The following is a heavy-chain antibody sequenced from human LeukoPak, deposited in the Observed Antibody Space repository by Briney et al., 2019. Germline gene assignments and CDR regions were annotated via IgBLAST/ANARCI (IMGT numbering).Heavy chain of an antibody. CDR2: IGAYNGNT. CDR3: ARAVPEWLRFGQLDYEEHFDY. Sequence: ASVKVSCKASGYTFTSYGISWVRQAPGQGLEWMGWIGAYNGNTNYAQKLQGRVTMTTDTSTSTAYMELRSLRSDDTAVYYCARAVPEWLRFGQLDYEEHFDYWGQGTLVTVSS. D-gene: IGHD5-12*01. V-gene: IGHV1-18*01. J-gene: IGHJ4*02. CDR1: GYTFTSYG.